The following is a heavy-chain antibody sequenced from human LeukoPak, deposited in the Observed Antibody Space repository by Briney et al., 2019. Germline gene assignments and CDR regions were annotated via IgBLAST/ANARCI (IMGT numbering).Heavy chain of an antibody. Sequence: ASVKVSWKASGGTFSSYAISWVRQAPGQGLEWMGGIIPIFGTANYAQKFQGRVTITADESTSTAYMELSSLRSEDTAVYYCARGRIAAAGRDYYYYGMDVWGQGTTVTVSS. D-gene: IGHD6-13*01. V-gene: IGHV1-69*13. CDR1: GGTFSSYA. CDR3: ARGRIAAAGRDYYYYGMDV. J-gene: IGHJ6*02. CDR2: IIPIFGTA.